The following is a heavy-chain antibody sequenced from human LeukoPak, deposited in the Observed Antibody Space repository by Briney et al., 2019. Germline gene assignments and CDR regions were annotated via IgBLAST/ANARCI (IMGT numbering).Heavy chain of an antibody. J-gene: IGHJ4*02. Sequence: GGSLRLSCAASGFTVSSKYIIWVRRAPGKGLEWVSVLYSGGSTYYADSVKGRFTISRDNSKNTLYLQMNSLRPEDTAVYYCAAGQLLWNHFDYWGQGTLVTVSS. CDR2: LYSGGST. V-gene: IGHV3-66*02. CDR1: GFTVSSKY. CDR3: AAGQLLWNHFDY. D-gene: IGHD2-2*01.